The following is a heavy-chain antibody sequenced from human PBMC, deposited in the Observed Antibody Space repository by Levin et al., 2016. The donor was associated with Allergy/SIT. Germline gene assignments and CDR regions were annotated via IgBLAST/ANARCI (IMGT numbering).Heavy chain of an antibody. CDR3: ARARCSSTSCYRADYYYGMDV. CDR2: IIPILGIA. J-gene: IGHJ6*02. Sequence: WVRQAPGQGLEWMGRIIPILGIANYAQKFQGRVTITADKSTSTAYMELSSLRSEDTAVYYCARARCSSTSCYRADYYYGMDVWGQGTTVTVSS. V-gene: IGHV1-69*04. D-gene: IGHD2-2*01.